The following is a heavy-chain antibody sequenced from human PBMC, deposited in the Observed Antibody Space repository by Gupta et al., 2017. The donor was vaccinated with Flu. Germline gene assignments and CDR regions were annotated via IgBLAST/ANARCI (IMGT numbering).Heavy chain of an antibody. CDR2: IYHSGAT. J-gene: IGHJ6*02. CDR1: GYSISSGYY. CDR3: ARDSQPYYYGMDV. V-gene: IGHV4-38-2*02. D-gene: IGHD2-2*01. Sequence: QVQMQESGPGLVKPSETLSLTRAVSGYSISSGYYWAWIRQPPGKGLEWIGSIYHSGATYYTPSLKSRVTITVDTSKNQFSLELNSVTAADTAVYYCARDSQPYYYGMDVWGQGTTVAVFS.